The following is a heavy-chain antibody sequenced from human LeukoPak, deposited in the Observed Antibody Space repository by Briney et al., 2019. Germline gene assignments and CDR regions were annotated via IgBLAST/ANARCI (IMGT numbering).Heavy chain of an antibody. D-gene: IGHD2-21*01. CDR1: GFTFTSHA. J-gene: IGHJ6*02. V-gene: IGHV3-23*01. Sequence: GGSLRLSCATSGFTFTSHAMTWVRQARGKGLEGVSGISGTTGRTFSGDSVKGRFTVSRDNSRDTLYLQMNSLRAEDAAVYFCARVACGAECYYRLDVWGQGTTVTVSS. CDR3: ARVACGAECYYRLDV. CDR2: ISGTTGRT.